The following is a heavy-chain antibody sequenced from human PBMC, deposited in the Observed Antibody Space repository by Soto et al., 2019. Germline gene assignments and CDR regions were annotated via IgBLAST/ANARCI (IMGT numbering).Heavy chain of an antibody. D-gene: IGHD2-15*01. V-gene: IGHV3-7*01. CDR3: ARDQGYCSGGSCYGSDYYYYMDV. CDR2: IKQDGSEK. J-gene: IGHJ6*03. Sequence: EVQLVESGGGLVQPGGSLRLSCAASGFTFSSYWMSWVRQAPGKGLEWVANIKQDGSEKYYVDSVKGRFTISRDNAKNSLYLQMNSLRAEDTAVYYYARDQGYCSGGSCYGSDYYYYMDVWGKGTTVTVSS. CDR1: GFTFSSYW.